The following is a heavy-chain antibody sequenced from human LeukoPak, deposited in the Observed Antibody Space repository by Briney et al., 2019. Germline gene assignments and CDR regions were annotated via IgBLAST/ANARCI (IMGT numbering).Heavy chain of an antibody. Sequence: ASVKVSCKASGYTFTGYYMHWVRQAPGQGLEWMGWINPNSGGTNYAQKFQGRVTMTRDTSISTAYMELSRLRSDDTAVYYCARGSAYSGSDSGDYWGQGTRVPVSS. CDR2: INPNSGGT. CDR3: ARGSAYSGSDSGDY. D-gene: IGHD5-12*01. CDR1: GYTFTGYY. V-gene: IGHV1-2*02. J-gene: IGHJ4*02.